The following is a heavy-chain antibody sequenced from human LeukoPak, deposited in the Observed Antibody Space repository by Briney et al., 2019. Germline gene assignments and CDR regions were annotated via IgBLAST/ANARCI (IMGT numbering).Heavy chain of an antibody. V-gene: IGHV4-39*07. CDR3: AREGLGGSGSYYPDY. Sequence: PSETLSLTCTVSGGSISSSSYYWGWIRQPPGKGLEWIGSIYYSGSTYYNPSLKSRVTISVDTSKNQFSLKLSSVTAADTAVYYCAREGLGGSGSYYPDYWGQGTLVTVSS. D-gene: IGHD3-10*01. CDR2: IYYSGST. J-gene: IGHJ4*02. CDR1: GGSISSSSYY.